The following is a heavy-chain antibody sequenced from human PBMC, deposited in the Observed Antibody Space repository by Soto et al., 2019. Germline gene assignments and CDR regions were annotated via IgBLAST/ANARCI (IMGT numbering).Heavy chain of an antibody. Sequence: QVQLVESGGGVVQPGRSLRLSCAASGFTFSSYAMHWVRQAPGKGLEWVAVISYDGSNKYYADSVKGRFTISRDNSKNTLYLQMNSLRAEDTAVYYCARAQGRYCSSTSCYGSAFDIWGQGTMVTVSS. V-gene: IGHV3-30-3*01. D-gene: IGHD2-2*01. CDR1: GFTFSSYA. CDR2: ISYDGSNK. J-gene: IGHJ3*02. CDR3: ARAQGRYCSSTSCYGSAFDI.